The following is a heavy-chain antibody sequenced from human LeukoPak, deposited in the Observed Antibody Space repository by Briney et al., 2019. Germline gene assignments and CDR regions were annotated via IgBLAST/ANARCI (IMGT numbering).Heavy chain of an antibody. CDR2: IYSGGST. Sequence: GGSLRLSCAASGFTVSSNYMSWVRQAPGKGLEWVSVIYSGGSTYYADSVKGRFTISRDNSKNTLYLQMNSLRAEDTAIYYCAKERIEAAGTDYWGQGTLVTVSS. D-gene: IGHD6-13*01. CDR1: GFTVSSNY. V-gene: IGHV3-53*01. CDR3: AKERIEAAGTDY. J-gene: IGHJ4*02.